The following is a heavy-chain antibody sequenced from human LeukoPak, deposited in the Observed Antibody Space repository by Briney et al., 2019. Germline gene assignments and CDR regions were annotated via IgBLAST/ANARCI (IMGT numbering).Heavy chain of an antibody. J-gene: IGHJ3*02. CDR2: IKQDGSEK. D-gene: IGHD3-22*01. CDR1: GFTFSSYW. CDR3: AKGYYYDSSGYDADVFDI. Sequence: GGSLRLSCAASGFTFSSYWMSWVRQAPGKGLEWVANIKQDGSEKYYVDSVKGRFTISRDNAKNTLYLQMNSLRAEDTAVYYCAKGYYYDSSGYDADVFDIWGQGTMVTVSS. V-gene: IGHV3-7*05.